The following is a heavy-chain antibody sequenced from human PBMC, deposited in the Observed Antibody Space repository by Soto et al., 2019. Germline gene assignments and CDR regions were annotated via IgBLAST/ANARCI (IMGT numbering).Heavy chain of an antibody. Sequence: SVKVSCTASGGTFSSYAISWVRQAPGQGLEWMGGIIPIFGTANYAQKFQGRVTITADESTSTAYMELSSLRPEDTAVYYCARVRYSSGWYAFDYWGQGTLVTVSS. CDR3: ARVRYSSGWYAFDY. D-gene: IGHD6-19*01. J-gene: IGHJ4*02. CDR1: GGTFSSYA. V-gene: IGHV1-69*13. CDR2: IIPIFGTA.